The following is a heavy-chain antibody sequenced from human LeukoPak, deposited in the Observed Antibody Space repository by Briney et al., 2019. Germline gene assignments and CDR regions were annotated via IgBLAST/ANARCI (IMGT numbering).Heavy chain of an antibody. CDR3: ARAASCSSTSCYGGYYYYYMDV. V-gene: IGHV3-20*04. CDR1: GSTFDDYG. D-gene: IGHD2-2*01. Sequence: GGSLRLSCAASGSTFDDYGMSWVRQVPGKGLEWVSGLNWNGGTTGYADSVKGRFTISRDNAKNSLYLQMNSLRAEDTALYYCARAASCSSTSCYGGYYYYYMDVWGKGTTVTVSS. J-gene: IGHJ6*03. CDR2: LNWNGGTT.